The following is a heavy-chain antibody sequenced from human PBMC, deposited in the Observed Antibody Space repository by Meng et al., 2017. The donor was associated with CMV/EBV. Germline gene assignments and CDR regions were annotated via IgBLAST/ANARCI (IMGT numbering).Heavy chain of an antibody. V-gene: IGHV1-69*05. CDR2: IIPIFGTA. CDR1: GGTFSSYA. Sequence: SVPVSCKASGGTFSSYAISWVRQAPGQGLEWMGGIIPIFGTANYAQKFQGRVTINTDESTSTAYMELSSRRSEDTAVYYCARDRVDCSSTSCLDAFDIWGQGTMVTVSS. J-gene: IGHJ3*02. CDR3: ARDRVDCSSTSCLDAFDI. D-gene: IGHD2-2*01.